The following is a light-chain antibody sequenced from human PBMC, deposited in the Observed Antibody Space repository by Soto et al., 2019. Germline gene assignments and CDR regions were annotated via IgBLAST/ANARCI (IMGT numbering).Light chain of an antibody. CDR2: DAS. CDR1: QSIFNY. CDR3: QQRSIWPLT. Sequence: EIVLTQSPATLSLSPGERATLSCRASQSIFNYLAWYQQKSGQAPRLLIYDASNRVTGIPARFSGSGSGTDFILTISSLEPEDFAVYYCQQRSIWPLTFGGGTTVEI. V-gene: IGKV3-11*01. J-gene: IGKJ4*01.